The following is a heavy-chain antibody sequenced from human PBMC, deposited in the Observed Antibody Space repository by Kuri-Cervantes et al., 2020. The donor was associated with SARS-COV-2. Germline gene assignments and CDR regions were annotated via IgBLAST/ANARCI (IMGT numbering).Heavy chain of an antibody. CDR2: IVVGSGNT. J-gene: IGHJ2*01. D-gene: IGHD3-22*01. CDR1: GGTFSSYA. V-gene: IGHV1-58*02. CDR3: ARVYYYESSGYYYRWYFDL. Sequence: SVKVSCKASGGTFSSYAISWVRQAPGQGLEWIGWIVVGSGNTDYAQKFRQRVILTRDMFTSTAYMELSSLRSEDTAVYYCARVYYYESSGYYYRWYFDLWGRGTLVTVSS.